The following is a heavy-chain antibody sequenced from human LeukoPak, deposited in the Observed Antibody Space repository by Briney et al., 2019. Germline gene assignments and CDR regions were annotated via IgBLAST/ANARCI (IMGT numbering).Heavy chain of an antibody. V-gene: IGHV3-30-3*01. CDR3: ARDHTYYYDSSAGGTEYFQH. CDR1: GFTFSSYA. Sequence: GRSLRLSCAASGFTFSSYAMHWVRQAPGKGLEWVAVISYDGSNKYYADSVKGRFTISRDNSKNTLYLQMNSLRAEDTAVYYCARDHTYYYDSSAGGTEYFQHWGQGTLVTVSS. J-gene: IGHJ1*01. CDR2: ISYDGSNK. D-gene: IGHD3-22*01.